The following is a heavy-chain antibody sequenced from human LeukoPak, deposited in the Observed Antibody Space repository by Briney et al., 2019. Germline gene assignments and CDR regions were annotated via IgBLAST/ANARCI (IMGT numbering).Heavy chain of an antibody. J-gene: IGHJ3*02. V-gene: IGHV4-31*03. D-gene: IGHD1-26*01. CDR1: GGSIISDNHF. Sequence: SETLSLACTVSGGSIISDNHFWSWIRQHPGKDLEWLGYIHHSGRAFYSPSLESRLTISLDTSKNQFSLKLNSVIGADTAVYYCAREVNRPTDADAFDIWGQGTMVTVSS. CDR3: AREVNRPTDADAFDI. CDR2: IHHSGRA.